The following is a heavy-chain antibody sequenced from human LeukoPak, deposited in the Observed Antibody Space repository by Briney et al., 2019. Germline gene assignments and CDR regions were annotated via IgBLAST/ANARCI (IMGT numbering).Heavy chain of an antibody. D-gene: IGHD6-19*01. CDR2: IYSGGST. Sequence: GGSLRLSCAASGFTVSSNYMSWVRQAPGKGLEWVSVIYSGGSTYYADSVKGRFTISRDNSKNTLYLQMNSLRAEDTAVYYCARDQSSGWYEGYYYYGMDVWGQGTTVTVSS. CDR3: ARDQSSGWYEGYYYYGMDV. V-gene: IGHV3-66*01. J-gene: IGHJ6*02. CDR1: GFTVSSNY.